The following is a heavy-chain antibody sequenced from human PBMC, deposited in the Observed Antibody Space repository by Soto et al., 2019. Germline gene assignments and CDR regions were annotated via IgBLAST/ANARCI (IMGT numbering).Heavy chain of an antibody. D-gene: IGHD2-15*01. V-gene: IGHV3-33*01. CDR3: ARARSGGIDY. J-gene: IGHJ4*02. Sequence: QVQLVESGGGVVQPGRSLRLSCAASGFTFSSYGMHWVRQAPGKGLEWVAVIWYDGSNTYYADSVKCRFTISRDNSRNALYLQMNSLRAEDTAVYYCARARSGGIDYWGQGTLVTVSS. CDR2: IWYDGSNT. CDR1: GFTFSSYG.